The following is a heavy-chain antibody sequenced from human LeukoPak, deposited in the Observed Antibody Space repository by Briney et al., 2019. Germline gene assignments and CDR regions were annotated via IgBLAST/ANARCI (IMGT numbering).Heavy chain of an antibody. CDR1: GGSISSYY. CDR2: VYHSGIT. CDR3: ARALRQQLVTGWFDP. J-gene: IGHJ5*02. Sequence: SETLSLTCAVSGGSISSYYWSWIRQPPGKGLEWIGYVYHSGITNYNPSLKSRVTISVDTSKNQFSLRLTSLTAADTAVYYCARALRQQLVTGWFDPWGQGTLVTVSS. V-gene: IGHV4-59*01. D-gene: IGHD6-13*01.